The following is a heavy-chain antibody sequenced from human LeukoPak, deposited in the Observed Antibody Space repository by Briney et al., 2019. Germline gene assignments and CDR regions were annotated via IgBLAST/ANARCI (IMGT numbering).Heavy chain of an antibody. D-gene: IGHD5-18*01. CDR3: ARDLAQLVDTAMARFGY. CDR1: GFPFSSYS. J-gene: IGHJ4*02. Sequence: GGSLNLSCAASGFPFSSYSMNWVRQAPGKGLEWVSSISSSSSYIYYADSVKGRFTISRDNAKNSLYLQMNSLRAEDTAVYYCARDLAQLVDTAMARFGYWGQGTLVTVSS. CDR2: ISSSSSYI. V-gene: IGHV3-21*01.